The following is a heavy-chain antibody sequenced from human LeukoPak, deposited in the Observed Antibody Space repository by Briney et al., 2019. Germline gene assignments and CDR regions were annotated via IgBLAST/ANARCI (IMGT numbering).Heavy chain of an antibody. D-gene: IGHD5-18*01. CDR2: INHSGST. J-gene: IGHJ4*02. CDR3: ARGPRTGYGYAWDY. V-gene: IGHV4-34*01. Sequence: TTSETLSLTCAVYGGSFSGYYWSWIRQPPGKGLEWIGEINHSGSTNYNPSLKSRVTISVDTSKNQFSLKLSSVTAADTAVYYCARGPRTGYGYAWDYWGQGTLVTVSS. CDR1: GGSFSGYY.